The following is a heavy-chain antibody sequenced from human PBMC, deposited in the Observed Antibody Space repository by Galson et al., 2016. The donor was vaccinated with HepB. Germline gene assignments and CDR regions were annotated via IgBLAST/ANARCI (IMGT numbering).Heavy chain of an antibody. J-gene: IGHJ4*02. D-gene: IGHD5-12*01. CDR1: SGSISTYY. V-gene: IGHV4-59*01. Sequence: ETLSLTCGVSSGSISTYYWHWIRQAPGKGLEWIGFIHYSGATYYNPSLMSRVTMSVDTSKNHFSLRLASVTTADTAVYYCAREYSAFEYWGPGIMVTVSS. CDR2: IHYSGAT. CDR3: AREYSAFEY.